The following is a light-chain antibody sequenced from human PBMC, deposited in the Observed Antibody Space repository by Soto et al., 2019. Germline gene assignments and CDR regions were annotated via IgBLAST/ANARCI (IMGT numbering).Light chain of an antibody. Sequence: QSALTQPPSVSGSPGQSITISCTGTSSNVGGYNYVSWYQQHPGKAPKLMIYDDSNRPSGVSNRFSGSKSGNTASLTISGLQDEDEADYYCSSDTSSSTYVFGTGTKVTVL. V-gene: IGLV2-14*01. CDR2: DDS. CDR3: SSDTSSSTYV. J-gene: IGLJ1*01. CDR1: SSNVGGYNY.